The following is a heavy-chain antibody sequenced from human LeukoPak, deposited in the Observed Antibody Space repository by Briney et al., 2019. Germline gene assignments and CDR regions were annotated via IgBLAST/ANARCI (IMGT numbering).Heavy chain of an antibody. CDR1: GFTFSSYA. J-gene: IGHJ4*02. D-gene: IGHD3-3*01. V-gene: IGHV3-23*01. CDR2: ISGSGGST. Sequence: SGGSLRLSCAASGFTFSSYAMSWVRQAPGKGLEWVSAISGSGGSTYYADSVKGRFTISRDNSKNTLYLQTNSLRAEDTAVYYCAKGSSHYYDFWSGYSHYFDYWGQGTLVTVSS. CDR3: AKGSSHYYDFWSGYSHYFDY.